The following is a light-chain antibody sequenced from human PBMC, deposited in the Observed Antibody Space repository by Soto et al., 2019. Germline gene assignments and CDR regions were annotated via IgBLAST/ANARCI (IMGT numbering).Light chain of an antibody. CDR2: DAS. Sequence: EIVLTQSPATLSLSPGNRATLSCRASERVSRYLAWYQQKPGQAHRLLIYDASNRATCIPARFSGSGSGTDFTLTITSLEPEDFAVYYCQQRSNWPSTFGGGTKVEIK. CDR1: ERVSRY. J-gene: IGKJ4*01. CDR3: QQRSNWPST. V-gene: IGKV3-11*01.